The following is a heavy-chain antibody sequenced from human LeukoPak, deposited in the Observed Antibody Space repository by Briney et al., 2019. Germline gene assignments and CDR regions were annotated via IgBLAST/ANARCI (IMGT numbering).Heavy chain of an antibody. V-gene: IGHV3-7*01. CDR2: IKQDGSEK. D-gene: IGHD3-9*01. Sequence: GGSLRLSCAASGFTLSSYWMTWVRQAPGKGLEWVANIKQDGSEKYYVDSVEGRCTISRDNAKNSLSLQLNSLRVEDTAVYYCARALRSSDWSAGNDYWGQGTLVTVSS. CDR1: GFTLSSYW. J-gene: IGHJ4*02. CDR3: ARALRSSDWSAGNDY.